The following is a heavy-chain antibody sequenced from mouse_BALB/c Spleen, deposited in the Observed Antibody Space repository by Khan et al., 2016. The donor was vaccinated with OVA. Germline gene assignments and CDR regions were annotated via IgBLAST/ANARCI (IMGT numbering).Heavy chain of an antibody. CDR3: ARLAYYYNSEGFAY. CDR1: GFTFSTYG. CDR2: ISSGGSYT. Sequence: EVQGVESGGDLVKPGGSLKLSCAASGFTFSTYGMSWVRQTPDKRLEWVATISSGGSYTYYPDNVKGRFTISRDNAKNTLYLQMSSLKSEDTAMYYCARLAYYYNSEGFAYWGQGTLVTVSA. J-gene: IGHJ3*01. V-gene: IGHV5-6*01. D-gene: IGHD1-1*01.